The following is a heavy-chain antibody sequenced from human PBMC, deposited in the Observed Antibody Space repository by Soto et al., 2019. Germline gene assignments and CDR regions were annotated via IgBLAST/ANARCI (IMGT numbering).Heavy chain of an antibody. D-gene: IGHD4-17*01. Sequence: EVQLVESGGGLVQPGGSLRLSCAASGFTFSSYWMHWVRQAPGKGLVWVSRINSDGSSTSYADSVKGRFTISRDNAKNTLYLQMNRLRAEDTAVYYCARESDCGDYFDYWGQGTLVTVSS. CDR1: GFTFSSYW. V-gene: IGHV3-74*01. J-gene: IGHJ4*02. CDR2: INSDGSST. CDR3: ARESDCGDYFDY.